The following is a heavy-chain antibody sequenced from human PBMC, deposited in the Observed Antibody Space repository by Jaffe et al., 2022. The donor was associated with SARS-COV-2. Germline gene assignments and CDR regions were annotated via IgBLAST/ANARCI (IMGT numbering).Heavy chain of an antibody. CDR1: GFTFSNFI. V-gene: IGHV3-7*03. Sequence: EVQLAESGGGLVQPGGSLRLSCGASGFTFSNFIVTWVRQAPGKGLEWVANIGRNDVDLKYLDSVKGRFTISRDNAKNSLFLQMNSLRVEDSALYYCARWIYNNGWSIDYWGQGTLVTVSS. J-gene: IGHJ4*02. CDR3: ARWIYNNGWSIDY. D-gene: IGHD2-15*01. CDR2: IGRNDVDL.